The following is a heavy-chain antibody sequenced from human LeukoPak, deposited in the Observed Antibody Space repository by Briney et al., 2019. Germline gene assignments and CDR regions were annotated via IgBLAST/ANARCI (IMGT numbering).Heavy chain of an antibody. CDR3: ATYRGGGGGVGY. D-gene: IGHD6-19*01. CDR2: LGNP. CDR1: GASTTGGYY. Sequence: PSETLALTCAVSGASTTGGYYWTWIRQPPGKGLEWIGYLGNPNYNPSLKSRVTISGDRSKNQFSLKLNSVTTADTAVYFCATYRGGGGGVGYWGQGTLVTVSS. V-gene: IGHV4-61*08. J-gene: IGHJ4*02.